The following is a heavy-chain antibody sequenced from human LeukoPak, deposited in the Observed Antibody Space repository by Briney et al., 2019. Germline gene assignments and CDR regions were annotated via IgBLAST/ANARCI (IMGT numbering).Heavy chain of an antibody. V-gene: IGHV2-5*01. CDR3: AHRNNDVLTGYYSPGYFDY. CDR1: GFSLSTSGVG. CDR2: IYWNDDK. J-gene: IGHJ4*02. D-gene: IGHD3-9*01. Sequence: SGPTLVNPTPPLTLTCTFSGFSLSTSGVGVGWIRQPPVKALEWLALIYWNDDKRDSPSLKSRLTITKDTSKNQVVLIMTNMHPVDTATFYCAHRNNDVLTGYYSPGYFDYWGQGTLVTVSS.